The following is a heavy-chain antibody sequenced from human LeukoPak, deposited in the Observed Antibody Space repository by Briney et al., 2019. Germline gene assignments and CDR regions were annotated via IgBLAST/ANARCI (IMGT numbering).Heavy chain of an antibody. J-gene: IGHJ4*02. CDR3: AKDKYCSSPSCSLEY. Sequence: GGSLRLSCAASGFTFGDFGMHWVRQAPGKGLEWVAVISYDGSYKYVLESVKGRFTISRDDSKNTLYLQMNTLRPEDTAVYYCAKDKYCSSPSCSLEYWGQGALVTVSS. CDR1: GFTFGDFG. D-gene: IGHD2-2*01. CDR2: ISYDGSYK. V-gene: IGHV3-30*18.